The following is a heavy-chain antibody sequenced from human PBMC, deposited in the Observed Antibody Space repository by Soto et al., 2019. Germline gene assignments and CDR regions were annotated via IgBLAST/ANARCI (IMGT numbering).Heavy chain of an antibody. Sequence: QVQLVQSGAEVKKPGASVKVSCKASGYTFTTYDISWVRQAPGQGLAWMGRISTYNGNTNYPQSLQGRLTMTTDTSTTTAYMERMSLRSDDTAVYYCARDPYHVLMVNAPNLYGMDVWGQGTTVTVSS. V-gene: IGHV1-18*01. CDR1: GYTFTTYD. CDR3: ARDPYHVLMVNAPNLYGMDV. CDR2: ISTYNGNT. D-gene: IGHD2-8*01. J-gene: IGHJ6*02.